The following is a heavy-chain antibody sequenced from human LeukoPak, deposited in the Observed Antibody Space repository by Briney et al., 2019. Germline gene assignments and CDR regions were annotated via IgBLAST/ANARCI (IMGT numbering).Heavy chain of an antibody. J-gene: IGHJ4*02. CDR3: ARDRDLIGVTTTRLDY. CDR1: GYVFNLFG. Sequence: ASVKVSCKASGYVFNLFGFSWVRQAPGQGLEWMGWTSGYNGDTKYAQKIQGRVTLTTDSSASTAYMELRTLRSDDTAIYYCARDRDLIGVTTTRLDYWGQGTLVTVSS. D-gene: IGHD6-19*01. CDR2: TSGYNGDT. V-gene: IGHV1-18*04.